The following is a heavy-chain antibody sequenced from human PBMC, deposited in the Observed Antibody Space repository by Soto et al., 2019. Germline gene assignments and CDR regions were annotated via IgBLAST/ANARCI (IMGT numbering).Heavy chain of an antibody. CDR2: IKSKSDGGTA. CDR1: GFSFSDAW. J-gene: IGHJ4*02. CDR3: SAGPR. Sequence: LRLSCVASGFSFSDAWMNWVRQAPGKGPEWIGRIKSKSDGGTADYAAPLIGRSTISRDDSKSTLYLQMSSLTIEDTGAYYCSAGPRWGQGTLVTVSS. V-gene: IGHV3-15*01.